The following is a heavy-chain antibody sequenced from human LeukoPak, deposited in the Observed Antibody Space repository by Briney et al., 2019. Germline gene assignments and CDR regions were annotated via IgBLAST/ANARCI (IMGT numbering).Heavy chain of an antibody. Sequence: GGSLRLSCAASGFTVSNAFMHWVRQAPGKGLEWVSVIEPGNSAYYADSVQGRFTISRDKSKNTLYLQMNGLRAEDTGVYYCVKGQGFILHFWGQGTLVTVSS. J-gene: IGHJ4*02. CDR2: IEPGNSA. D-gene: IGHD2/OR15-2a*01. V-gene: IGHV3-53*01. CDR1: GFTVSNAF. CDR3: VKGQGFILHF.